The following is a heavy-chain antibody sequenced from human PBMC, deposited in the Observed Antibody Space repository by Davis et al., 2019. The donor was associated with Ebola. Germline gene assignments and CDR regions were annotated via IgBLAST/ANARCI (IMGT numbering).Heavy chain of an antibody. D-gene: IGHD6-6*01. CDR2: IKPDGGEK. V-gene: IGHV3-7*01. CDR1: GFIFSNYW. J-gene: IGHJ4*02. CDR3: ARRSSQALD. Sequence: GESLKISCAASGFIFSNYWMSWVRQAPGKGPEWVAIIKPDGGEKRYVDSVKGRFIISRDNAKNSLYLQMNSLRAEDTAVYYCARRSSQALDWGQGTLVTVSS.